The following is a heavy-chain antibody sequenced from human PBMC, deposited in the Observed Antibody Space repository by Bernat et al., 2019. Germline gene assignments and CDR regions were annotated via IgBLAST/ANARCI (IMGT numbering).Heavy chain of an antibody. CDR3: ARDLFFYDSSGYYQDPEAFDI. Sequence: EVQLVESGGGLVKPGGSLILSCAASGFTFSSYSMNWVRQAPGKGLEWVSSISSSSSYIYYAYSVKGRFTISRDNAKNSLYLQMNSLRAEDTAVYYCARDLFFYDSSGYYQDPEAFDIWGQGTMVTVSS. CDR1: GFTFSSYS. V-gene: IGHV3-21*01. CDR2: ISSSSSYI. D-gene: IGHD3-22*01. J-gene: IGHJ3*02.